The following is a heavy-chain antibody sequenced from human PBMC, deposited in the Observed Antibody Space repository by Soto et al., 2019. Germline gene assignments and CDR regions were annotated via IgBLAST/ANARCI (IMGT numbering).Heavy chain of an antibody. Sequence: GGSLRLSCAASGFTFSTSWMHWVRQVPGKGPVWVSRLNGDGSSTNSADYVQGRFTISRDNAKNSLYLQMNSLRAEDTAVYYCARVVIVVVPAAINGGTVYDPWGQXTLXTVXS. D-gene: IGHD2-2*02. J-gene: IGHJ5*02. CDR2: LNGDGSST. CDR1: GFTFSTSW. V-gene: IGHV3-74*01. CDR3: ARVVIVVVPAAINGGTVYDP.